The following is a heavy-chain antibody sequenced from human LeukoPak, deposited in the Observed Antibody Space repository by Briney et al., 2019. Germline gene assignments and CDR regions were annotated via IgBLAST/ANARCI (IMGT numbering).Heavy chain of an antibody. CDR1: GFTFSSYA. V-gene: IGHV3-64*01. Sequence: GGSLRLSCAASGFTFSSYAMHWVRQAPGKGLEYVSAISSNGGSTYYANSVKGRLTISRDNSKNTLYLQMGSLRAEDMAVYYCARERLPYSSGWYYFDYWGQGTLVTVSS. D-gene: IGHD6-19*01. CDR2: ISSNGGST. J-gene: IGHJ4*02. CDR3: ARERLPYSSGWYYFDY.